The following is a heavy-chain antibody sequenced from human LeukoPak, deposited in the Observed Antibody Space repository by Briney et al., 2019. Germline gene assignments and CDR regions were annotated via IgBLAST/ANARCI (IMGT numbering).Heavy chain of an antibody. Sequence: SETLSLTCSVSGGFISSYYWRWIRQPAGKGLEWIGRIYTSGTTNYNPSLKSRLTMSIDTSKNQFSLKLSSVNAADTAVYYCARDFEYWGQGILVTVSS. CDR1: GGFISSYY. V-gene: IGHV4-4*07. CDR3: ARDFEY. J-gene: IGHJ4*02. CDR2: IYTSGTT.